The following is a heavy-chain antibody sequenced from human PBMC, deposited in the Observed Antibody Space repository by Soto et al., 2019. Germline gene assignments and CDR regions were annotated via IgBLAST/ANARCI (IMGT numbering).Heavy chain of an antibody. CDR3: AKDGQWLDVYLES. D-gene: IGHD6-19*01. Sequence: GGSLRLSCAASGFTFSSYWMSWVRQAPGKGLEWVANIKQDGSEKYYVDSVKGRFTISRDNSKDTLYLQMTRLRAEDTATYYCAKDGQWLDVYLESWGQGTQVTVSS. CDR1: GFTFSSYW. J-gene: IGHJ4*02. V-gene: IGHV3-7*03. CDR2: IKQDGSEK.